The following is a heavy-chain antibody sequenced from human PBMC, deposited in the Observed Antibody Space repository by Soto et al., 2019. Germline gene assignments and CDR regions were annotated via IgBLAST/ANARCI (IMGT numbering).Heavy chain of an antibody. CDR1: GGSFSGYY. D-gene: IGHD6-13*01. CDR3: ARGFVSGAGYSTSLYYFDY. J-gene: IGHJ4*02. Sequence: SETLSLTCAVYGGSFSGYYWSWIRQPPGKGLEWIGEINHSGSTNYNPSLKSRVTISVDTSKNQFSLKLSSVTAADTAVYYCARGFVSGAGYSTSLYYFDYWGQGTLVTVSS. V-gene: IGHV4-34*01. CDR2: INHSGST.